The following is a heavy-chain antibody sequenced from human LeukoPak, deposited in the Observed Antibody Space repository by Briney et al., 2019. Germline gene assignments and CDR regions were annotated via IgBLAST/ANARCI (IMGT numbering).Heavy chain of an antibody. CDR3: ARSSGIRGGESPNDY. CDR2: IYPGDSDT. Sequence: GESLKISCKGSGYSFTSYWIGWERQMPGKGLEWMGIIYPGDSDTRYSPFFQGQVTISADKSISTAYLQWSSLKASDTAMYYCARSSGIRGGESPNDYWGQGTLVTVSS. J-gene: IGHJ4*02. D-gene: IGHD3-10*01. V-gene: IGHV5-51*01. CDR1: GYSFTSYW.